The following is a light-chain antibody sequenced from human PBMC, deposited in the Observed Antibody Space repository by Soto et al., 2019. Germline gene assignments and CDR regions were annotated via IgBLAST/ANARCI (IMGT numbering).Light chain of an antibody. CDR1: QSVSSSY. CDR2: GAS. CDR3: QQYGSSPPRT. V-gene: IGKV3-20*01. J-gene: IGKJ1*01. Sequence: EIVLTQSPGTLSLSPGERATLSCRASQSVSSSYLAWYQQKPGQAPRLLIYGASSRATGIPDRFSGSVSGTDFTLSISRLEPEDVAVYYCQQYGSSPPRTFGQGTKVEIK.